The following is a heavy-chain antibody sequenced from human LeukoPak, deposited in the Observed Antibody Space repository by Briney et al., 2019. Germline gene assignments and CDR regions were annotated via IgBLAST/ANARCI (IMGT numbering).Heavy chain of an antibody. CDR3: ARVLLWFGELFGLDY. Sequence: GASVKVSCKASGYTFTSYGISWVRQAPGQGLEWMGWISAYNGNTNYAQKLQGRVTMTTDTSTSTAYMELRSLRSDDTAVYYCARVLLWFGELFGLDYWGKETLVTVSS. J-gene: IGHJ4*02. CDR2: ISAYNGNT. V-gene: IGHV1-18*01. D-gene: IGHD3-10*01. CDR1: GYTFTSYG.